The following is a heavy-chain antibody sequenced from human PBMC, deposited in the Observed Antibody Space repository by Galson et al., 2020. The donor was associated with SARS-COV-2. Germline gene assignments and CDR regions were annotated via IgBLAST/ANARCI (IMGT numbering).Heavy chain of an antibody. J-gene: IGHJ5*02. CDR1: GFTFSSYA. CDR3: AKGDSSGWYRGWFDP. V-gene: IGHV3-23*01. D-gene: IGHD6-19*01. CDR2: ISGSGGST. Sequence: GSLRLSCAASGFTFSSYAMSWVRQAPGKGLEWVSAISGSGGSTYYADSVKGRFTISRDNSKNTLYLQMNSLRAEDTAVYYCAKGDSSGWYRGWFDPWGQGTLVTVSS.